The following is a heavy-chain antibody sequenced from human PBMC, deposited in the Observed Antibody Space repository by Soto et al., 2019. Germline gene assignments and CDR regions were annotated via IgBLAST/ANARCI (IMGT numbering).Heavy chain of an antibody. CDR3: ASVTFRGVGLAH. CDR2: IYFNGNT. J-gene: IGHJ4*02. V-gene: IGHV4-59*01. D-gene: IGHD3-16*01. CDR1: AASFSKYY. Sequence: PSETLSLTCTVSAASFSKYYWSWIRQPPGKGLEWIGYIYFNGNTNYNSSLKRRVTISIDTSKKQIPLNLTSVTDADTAVDYCASVTFRGVGLAHWGQGTLVTVSS.